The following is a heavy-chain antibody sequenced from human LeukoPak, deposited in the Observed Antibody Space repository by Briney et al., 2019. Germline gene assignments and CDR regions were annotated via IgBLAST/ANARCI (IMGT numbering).Heavy chain of an antibody. CDR1: GFTFSSYW. D-gene: IGHD3-3*01. J-gene: IGHJ4*02. CDR2: INSDGSST. CDR3: ARDALYYDFWSGYFPDY. V-gene: IGHV3-74*01. Sequence: PGGSLRLSCAASGFTFSSYWMHWVRQAPGKGLVWVSRINSDGSSTSYADSVKGRFTISRDNAKNTLNLQMNSLRAEDTAVYYCARDALYYDFWSGYFPDYWGQGTLVTVSS.